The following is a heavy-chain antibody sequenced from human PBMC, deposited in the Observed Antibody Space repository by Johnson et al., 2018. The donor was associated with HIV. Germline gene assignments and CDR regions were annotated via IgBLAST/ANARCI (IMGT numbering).Heavy chain of an antibody. D-gene: IGHD5-18*01. CDR1: GYNFSSYV. CDR3: ARDLTRGYSPRGAFDI. CDR2: ISYDGGNK. J-gene: IGHJ3*02. Sequence: QVQLVESGGGLVQPGGSLRLSCAASGYNFSSYVMNWVRQAPGKGLEWVAVISYDGGNKYYADSVKGRFTISRDNSKNTLYLQMNSLRAEDTAVYYCARDLTRGYSPRGAFDIWGQGTMVTVSS. V-gene: IGHV3-30-3*01.